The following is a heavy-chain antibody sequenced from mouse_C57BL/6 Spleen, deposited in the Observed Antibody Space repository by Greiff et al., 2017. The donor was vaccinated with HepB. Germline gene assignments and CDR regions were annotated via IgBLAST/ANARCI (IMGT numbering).Heavy chain of an antibody. V-gene: IGHV1-31*01. CDR2: IYPYNGVS. CDR3: ARRAYYSPWYFDV. CDR1: GYSFTGYY. Sequence: EVKLMESGPELVKPGASVKISCKASGYSFTGYYMHWVKQSHGNILDWIGYIYPYNGVSSYNQKFKGKATLTVDKSSSTAYMELRSLTSEDSAVYYCARRAYYSPWYFDVWGTGTTVTVSS. D-gene: IGHD2-12*01. J-gene: IGHJ1*03.